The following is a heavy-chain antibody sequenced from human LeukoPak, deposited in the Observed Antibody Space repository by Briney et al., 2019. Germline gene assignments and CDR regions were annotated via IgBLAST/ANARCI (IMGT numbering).Heavy chain of an antibody. V-gene: IGHV4-39*01. D-gene: IGHD6-13*01. CDR3: ARQEGSSWYGDAFDI. CDR2: IYYNGKT. J-gene: IGHJ3*02. CDR1: GGSVTYTNYY. Sequence: SETLSLTCTVSGGSVTYTNYYWGWIRQPPGKGLQWIGVIYYNGKTYYNPSLKSRVTVAVDTSKNQFSLKLSSVTAADTAVYYCARQEGSSWYGDAFDIWGQGTMVTVSS.